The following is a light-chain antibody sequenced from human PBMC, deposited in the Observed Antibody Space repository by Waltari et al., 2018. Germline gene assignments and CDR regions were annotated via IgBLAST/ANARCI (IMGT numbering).Light chain of an antibody. CDR2: QVS. CDR1: KLGDKY. J-gene: IGLJ2*01. Sequence: SYELTQPPSVSVSPGQTASITCSGDKLGDKYACWYQQKPGQSPVLVIYQVSKRPSGLPERFSGTNSGNTATLTISGTQAMDEADYYCQAWDSSTVVFGGGTKLTVL. CDR3: QAWDSSTVV. V-gene: IGLV3-1*01.